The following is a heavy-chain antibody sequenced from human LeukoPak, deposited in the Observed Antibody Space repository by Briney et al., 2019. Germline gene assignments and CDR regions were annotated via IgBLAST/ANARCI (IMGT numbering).Heavy chain of an antibody. CDR2: ISWNSGSI. J-gene: IGHJ4*02. CDR1: GFTFDDYA. D-gene: IGHD3-3*01. CDR3: AKDSGITIFGVGIGGFDY. Sequence: GGSLRLSCAASGFTFDDYAMHWVRQAPGKGLEWVSGISWNSGSIGYADSVKGRFTISRDNSENTLYLQMNSLRAEDTAVYYCAKDSGITIFGVGIGGFDYWGQGTLVTVSS. V-gene: IGHV3-9*01.